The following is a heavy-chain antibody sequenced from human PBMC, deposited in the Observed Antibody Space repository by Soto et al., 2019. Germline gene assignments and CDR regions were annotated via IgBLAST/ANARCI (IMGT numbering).Heavy chain of an antibody. D-gene: IGHD2-2*01. V-gene: IGHV1-18*01. J-gene: IGHJ4*02. CDR1: GYTFTSYG. CDR3: ARDSQYCSSTSCYGPSDY. CDR2: ISAYNGNT. Sequence: ASVKVSCKASGYTFTSYGISWVRQAPGQGLEWMGWISAYNGNTNYAQKLQGRVTMTTDTSTSTAYMELRSLRSDDTAVYYCARDSQYCSSTSCYGPSDYWGQGTLVTSPQ.